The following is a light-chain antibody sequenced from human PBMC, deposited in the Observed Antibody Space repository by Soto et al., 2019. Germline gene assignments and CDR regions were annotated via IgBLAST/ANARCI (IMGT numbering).Light chain of an antibody. CDR3: CSYAGSYTVV. V-gene: IGLV2-11*01. J-gene: IGLJ2*01. CDR2: DVS. Sequence: QSALTQPRSVSGSPGQSVTMSCTGTSSDVGGYNYVSWYQQHPGKAPKLMIYDVSKRPSGVPDRFSGFKSGNTASLTISGLQAEDEADYYCCSYAGSYTVVFGGGTKLTVL. CDR1: SSDVGGYNY.